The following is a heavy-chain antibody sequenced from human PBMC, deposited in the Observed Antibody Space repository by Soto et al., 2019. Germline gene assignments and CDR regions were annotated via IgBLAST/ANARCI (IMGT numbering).Heavy chain of an antibody. CDR1: GCSISPSY. D-gene: IGHD3-16*01. V-gene: IGHV4-59*01. CDR2: IYYTGNT. Sequence: QVRLQESGPGLVEPSETLSLTCTVSGCSISPSYWNWVRQPPGKRLEWLGCIYYTGNTYSNPSLKSRVTISRDTSKNQFSLEVTSVTAADKAMYYCAAGLDHNKVGYWGQGTLVTVSS. J-gene: IGHJ4*02. CDR3: AAGLDHNKVGY.